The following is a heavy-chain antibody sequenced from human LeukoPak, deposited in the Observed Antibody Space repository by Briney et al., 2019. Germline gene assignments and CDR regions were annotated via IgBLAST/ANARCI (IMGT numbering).Heavy chain of an antibody. CDR1: GFTFSNYW. J-gene: IGHJ4*02. CDR2: ISRDGSNT. CDR3: ARDESAYFDS. V-gene: IGHV3-74*01. D-gene: IGHD4/OR15-4a*01. Sequence: GGSLRLSCAASGFTFSNYWMHWVRQAPGKGLVWVSHISRDGSNTFYADSVKGRFTISGDNAKNTLSLQLNSLRAEDTAVYYCARDESAYFDSWGQGTLVTVSS.